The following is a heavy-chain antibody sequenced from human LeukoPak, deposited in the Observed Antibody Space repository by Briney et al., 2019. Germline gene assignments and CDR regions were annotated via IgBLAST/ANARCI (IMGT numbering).Heavy chain of an antibody. CDR3: ARETPVRCSSTSCYSYYYYYMDV. J-gene: IGHJ6*03. V-gene: IGHV1-18*01. Sequence: ASVKVSCKASGYTFTSYVINWVRQAPGQGLEWMGWISAYNGNTNYAQKLQGRVTMTTDTSTSTAYMELRSLRSDDTAVYYCARETPVRCSSTSCYSYYYYYMDVWGKGTTVTVSS. D-gene: IGHD2-2*01. CDR1: GYTFTSYV. CDR2: ISAYNGNT.